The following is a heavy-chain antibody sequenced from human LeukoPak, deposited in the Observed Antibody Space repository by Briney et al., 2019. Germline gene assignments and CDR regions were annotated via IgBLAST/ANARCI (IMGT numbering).Heavy chain of an antibody. D-gene: IGHD3-10*01. CDR3: ARAPVLLWFGEFVYYFDY. CDR2: IYYSGST. V-gene: IGHV4-30-4*01. Sequence: PSQTLSLTCTVSGGSISSGDCYWSWIRQPPGTGLEWIGYIYYSGSTYYNPSLKSRVTISVDTSKNQFSLKLSPVTAADTAVYYCARAPVLLWFGEFVYYFDYWGQGTLVTVSS. CDR1: GGSISSGDCY. J-gene: IGHJ4*02.